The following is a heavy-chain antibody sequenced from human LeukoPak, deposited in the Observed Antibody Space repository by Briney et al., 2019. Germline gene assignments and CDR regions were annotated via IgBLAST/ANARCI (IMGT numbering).Heavy chain of an antibody. CDR2: INANNGNT. Sequence: ASVKVSCKASGYTFTSYGITWVRQVPGQELEWMGWINANNGNTNCAQNLQGRVTMTRDTSTSTAYMEVRSLRSDDTAVYYCARGPIAAAGDYWGQGTLVTISS. D-gene: IGHD6-13*01. V-gene: IGHV1-18*01. CDR1: GYTFTSYG. J-gene: IGHJ4*02. CDR3: ARGPIAAAGDY.